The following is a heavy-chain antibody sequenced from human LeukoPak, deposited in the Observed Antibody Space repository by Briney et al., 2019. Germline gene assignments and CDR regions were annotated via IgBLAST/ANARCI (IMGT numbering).Heavy chain of an antibody. CDR2: IIPILGIA. CDR3: ASGRRVTIFGVVIMDV. V-gene: IGHV1-69*04. Sequence: ASVKVSCKASGGTFSSNAISWVRQAPGQGLEWMGRIIPILGIANYAQKFQGRVTITADKSTSTAYMELSSLRSEDTAVYYCASGRRVTIFGVVIMDVWGQGTTVTVSS. J-gene: IGHJ6*02. D-gene: IGHD3-3*01. CDR1: GGTFSSNA.